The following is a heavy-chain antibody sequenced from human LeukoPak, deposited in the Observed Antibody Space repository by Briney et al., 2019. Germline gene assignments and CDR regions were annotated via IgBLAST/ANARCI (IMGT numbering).Heavy chain of an antibody. Sequence: SVKVSCKASGGTFSSYAISWVRQAPGQGLEWMGGIIPIFGTANYAQKFQGRVTITADKSTSTAYMELSSLRSEDTAVYYCATGHHEKYYFDYWGQGTLVTVSS. D-gene: IGHD1-14*01. CDR3: ATGHHEKYYFDY. J-gene: IGHJ4*02. V-gene: IGHV1-69*06. CDR2: IIPIFGTA. CDR1: GGTFSSYA.